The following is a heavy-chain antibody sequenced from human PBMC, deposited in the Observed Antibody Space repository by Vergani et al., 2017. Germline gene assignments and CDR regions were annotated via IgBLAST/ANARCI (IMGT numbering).Heavy chain of an antibody. CDR3: ARHQSVGYCSSTSCYRGAYYYYYYGMDV. CDR2: ISYDGSNK. J-gene: IGHJ6*02. CDR1: GFTFSSYA. V-gene: IGHV3-30*01. D-gene: IGHD2-2*01. Sequence: VQLVESGGGVVQPGRSLRLSCAASGFTFSSYAMHWVRQAPGKGLEWVAVISYDGSNKYYADSVKGRFTISRDNSNNTLYLQMNSLRAEDTAVYYCARHQSVGYCSSTSCYRGAYYYYYYGMDVWGQGTTVTVSS.